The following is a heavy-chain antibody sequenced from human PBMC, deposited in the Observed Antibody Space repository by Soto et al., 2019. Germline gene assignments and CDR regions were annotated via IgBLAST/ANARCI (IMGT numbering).Heavy chain of an antibody. CDR2: ISGGADDT. CDR1: GFTFSNYA. J-gene: IGHJ4*02. CDR3: AKAINDYYAPLDY. D-gene: IGHD3-3*01. V-gene: IGHV3-23*01. Sequence: EVQLLESGGGLVQPGGSLRLSCTASGFTFSNYAMGWVRQAPGKGLEWVSVISGGADDTHYADSVKGRFTISRDNSKNTLYVQMVSLRAEDTAVYYCAKAINDYYAPLDYWGQGMRVTVSS.